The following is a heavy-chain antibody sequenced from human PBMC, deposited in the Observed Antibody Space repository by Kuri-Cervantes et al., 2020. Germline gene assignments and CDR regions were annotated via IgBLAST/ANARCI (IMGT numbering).Heavy chain of an antibody. V-gene: IGHV3-48*04. Sequence: GGSLRLSCAASGFTFSSYAMSWVRQAPGKGLEWLAYISNGGGSALYYADSVKGRFTISRDNGKNSLHLQMNSLTAEDTAVYYCVASSVIAPFYWGQGTLVTVSS. CDR3: VASSVIAPFY. CDR1: GFTFSSYA. J-gene: IGHJ4*02. D-gene: IGHD2/OR15-2a*01. CDR2: ISNGGGSAL.